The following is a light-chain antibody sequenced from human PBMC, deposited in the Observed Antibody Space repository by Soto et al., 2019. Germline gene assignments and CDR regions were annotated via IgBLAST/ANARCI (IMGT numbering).Light chain of an antibody. Sequence: DIVLTQSPGTLSLSPGERATLSCRASETVNSNYLAWYQQKRGQAPRLLIYDASTRATGIPARFSGSGSATDFTLTISSLEPEDFAVYYCQHRSNWPPVITFGQGTRLEIK. CDR3: QHRSNWPPVIT. J-gene: IGKJ5*01. V-gene: IGKV3-11*01. CDR1: ETVNSNY. CDR2: DAS.